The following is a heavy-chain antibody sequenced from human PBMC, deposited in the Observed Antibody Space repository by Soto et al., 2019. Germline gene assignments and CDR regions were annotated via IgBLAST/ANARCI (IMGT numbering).Heavy chain of an antibody. CDR1: GFTFSSYS. CDR3: ARDLSTMVRGVHFDY. Sequence: GGSLRLSCAASGFTFSSYSMNWVRQAPGKGLEWVSYISSSSSTIYYADSVKGRFTISRDNAKNSLYLQMNSLRDEDTAVYYCARDLSTMVRGVHFDYWGQGTLVTVSS. V-gene: IGHV3-48*02. CDR2: ISSSSSTI. J-gene: IGHJ4*02. D-gene: IGHD3-10*01.